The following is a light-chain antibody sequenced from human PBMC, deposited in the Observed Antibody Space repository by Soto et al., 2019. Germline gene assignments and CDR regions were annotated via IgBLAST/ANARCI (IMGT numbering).Light chain of an antibody. J-gene: IGLJ2*01. CDR3: SSYTTNITPVV. V-gene: IGLV2-14*03. CDR1: NSDIGAFDY. Sequence: QSALTQPASVSGSPGQSITISCTGTNSDIGAFDYVAWYQQHPDKAPKLMIFAVSNRPSGISNRFSGSKSGNTASLTISGLQAEDEADYYCSSYTTNITPVVFGGGTKLTVL. CDR2: AVS.